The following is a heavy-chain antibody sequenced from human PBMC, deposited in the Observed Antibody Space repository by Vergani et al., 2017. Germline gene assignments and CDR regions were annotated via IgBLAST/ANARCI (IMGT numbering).Heavy chain of an antibody. CDR1: GGSVSSGSYY. CDR2: IYYSGST. Sequence: QVQLQESGPGLVKPSETLSLTCTVSGGSVSSGSYYWSWIRQPAGKGLEWIGYIYYSGSTNYNPSLKSRVTISVDTSKNQFSLKLSSVTAADTAVYYCASHYYGSGSYYNRPPYYCDYWGQGTLVTVSS. V-gene: IGHV4-61*10. D-gene: IGHD3-10*01. J-gene: IGHJ4*02. CDR3: ASHYYGSGSYYNRPPYYCDY.